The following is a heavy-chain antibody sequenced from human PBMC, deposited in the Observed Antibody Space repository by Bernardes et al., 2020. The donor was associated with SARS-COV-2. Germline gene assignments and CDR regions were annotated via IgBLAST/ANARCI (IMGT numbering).Heavy chain of an antibody. V-gene: IGHV3-33*01. D-gene: IGHD3-22*01. CDR1: GFTFSSYA. J-gene: IGHJ4*02. CDR3: ARDWGSGYYFDY. Sequence: GGSLRLCCAASGFTFSSYAMHWVRQAPGKGLEWVAVIWYDGTNKYYADSVKGRFTISRDNSKNTLYLQMNSLRAEDTAVYYCARDWGSGYYFDYWGQGTLVTVSS. CDR2: IWYDGTNK.